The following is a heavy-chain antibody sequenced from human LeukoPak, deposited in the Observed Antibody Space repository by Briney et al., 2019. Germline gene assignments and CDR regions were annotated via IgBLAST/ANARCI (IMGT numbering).Heavy chain of an antibody. D-gene: IGHD5-18*01. CDR2: IYYSGST. CDR3: AREYSYGFDY. V-gene: IGHV4-31*03. Sequence: IPSETLSLTCTVSGGSISSGGYYWSWIRQHPGKGLEWIGYIYYSGSTYYNPSLKSRVTISVDTSKNPFSLKLSSVTAADTAVYYCAREYSYGFDYWGQGTLVTVSS. CDR1: GGSISSGGYY. J-gene: IGHJ4*02.